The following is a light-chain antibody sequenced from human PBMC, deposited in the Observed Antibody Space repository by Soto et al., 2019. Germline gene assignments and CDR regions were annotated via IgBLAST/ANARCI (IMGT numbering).Light chain of an antibody. CDR3: QQSYSTPLT. J-gene: IGKJ4*01. V-gene: IGKV1-39*01. Sequence: DIQMTQSPSSLSASVGDRVTITCRASQSISSYLKWYQQKVGEVPNLLIYASSTLQSGVPSRFSGSGSGTDFTLTISSLQPEDFATYYCQQSYSTPLTFGGGTKLEIK. CDR2: ASS. CDR1: QSISSY.